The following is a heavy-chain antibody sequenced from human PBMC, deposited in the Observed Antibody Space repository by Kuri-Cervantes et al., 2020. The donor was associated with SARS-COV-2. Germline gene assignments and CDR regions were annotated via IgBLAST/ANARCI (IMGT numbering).Heavy chain of an antibody. CDR2: INRSGST. CDR1: GGSFSGYY. D-gene: IGHD6-19*01. CDR3: ARGVGAAVAGTLITIYYYYGMDV. V-gene: IGHV4-34*01. Sequence: ESLKISCAVYGGSFSGYYWSWIRQPPGKGLEWIGEINRSGSTNYNPSLKSRVTISVDTSKNQFSLKLSSVAAADTAVYYCARGVGAAVAGTLITIYYYYGMDVWGQGTTVTVSS. J-gene: IGHJ6*02.